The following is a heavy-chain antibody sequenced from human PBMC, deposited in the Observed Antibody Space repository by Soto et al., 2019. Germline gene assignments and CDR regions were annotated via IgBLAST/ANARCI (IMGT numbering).Heavy chain of an antibody. J-gene: IGHJ6*02. CDR3: GSGTGPPYYYYYGMDV. V-gene: IGHV1-69*13. D-gene: IGHD2-15*01. Sequence: ASVKVSCKSSGDTLTSYAFSWVRQAPGQGLEWMGGIIPIFGTANYAQKFQGRVTITADESTSTAYMELSSLRSEDTAVYYCGSGTGPPYYYYYGMDVWGPGTTVTVSS. CDR2: IIPIFGTA. CDR1: GDTLTSYA.